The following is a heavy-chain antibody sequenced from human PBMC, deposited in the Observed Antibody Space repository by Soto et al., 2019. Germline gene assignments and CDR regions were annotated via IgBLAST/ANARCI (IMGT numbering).Heavy chain of an antibody. V-gene: IGHV4-34*01. J-gene: IGHJ4*02. Sequence: SETLSLTCAVYGGSFSGYYRSWIRQPPGKGLEWIGEINHSGSTNYNPSLKSRVTISVDTSKNQFSLKLSSVTAADTAVNYCARYIANIVVVVAATRGEYYFDYWGQGTLVTVSS. CDR1: GGSFSGYY. D-gene: IGHD2-15*01. CDR3: ARYIANIVVVVAATRGEYYFDY. CDR2: INHSGST.